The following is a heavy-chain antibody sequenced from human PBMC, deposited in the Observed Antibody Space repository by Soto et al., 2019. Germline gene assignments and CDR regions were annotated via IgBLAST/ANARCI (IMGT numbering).Heavy chain of an antibody. D-gene: IGHD5-12*01. J-gene: IGHJ5*02. CDR2: ISAYNGNT. CDR3: ARSEYSGYDGNWFDP. V-gene: IGHV1-18*01. CDR1: GYTFTSYG. Sequence: ASVKVSRKASGYTFTSYGISWVRQAPGQGLEWMGWISAYNGNTNYAQKLQGRVTMTTDISTSAAYMELRSLRSDDTAVYYCARSEYSGYDGNWFDPWGQGTLVTVSS.